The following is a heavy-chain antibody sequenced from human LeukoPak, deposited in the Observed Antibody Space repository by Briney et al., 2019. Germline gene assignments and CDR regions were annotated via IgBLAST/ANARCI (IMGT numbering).Heavy chain of an antibody. CDR2: INHSGST. CDR3: ARGAWGFYGSGKERDYFDY. D-gene: IGHD3-10*01. CDR1: GGSFSGYY. J-gene: IGHJ4*02. Sequence: SETLSLTCAVYGGSFSGYYSSWIRQPPGKGLEWIGEINHSGSTNYNPSLKSRVTISVDTSKNQFSLKLSSVTAADTAVYYCARGAWGFYGSGKERDYFDYWGQGTLVTVSS. V-gene: IGHV4-34*01.